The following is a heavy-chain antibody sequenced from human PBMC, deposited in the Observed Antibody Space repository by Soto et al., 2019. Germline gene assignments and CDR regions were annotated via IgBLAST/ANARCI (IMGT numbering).Heavy chain of an antibody. V-gene: IGHV4-34*01. CDR2: INHGGST. J-gene: IGHJ5*02. D-gene: IGHD3-16*02. Sequence: PSETLSLTCAVYGGSFSGYYWSWIRQPPGKGLEWIGEINHGGSTNYNPSLKSRVTISVDTSKNQFSLKLSSVTAADTAVYYCARVGVIMITFGGVIVPNWFDPWGQGTLVTVSS. CDR3: ARVGVIMITFGGVIVPNWFDP. CDR1: GGSFSGYY.